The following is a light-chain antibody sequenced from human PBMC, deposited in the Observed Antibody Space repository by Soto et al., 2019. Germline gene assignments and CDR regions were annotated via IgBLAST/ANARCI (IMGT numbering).Light chain of an antibody. J-gene: IGKJ1*01. CDR3: QPYNNWPPWT. CDR2: GAS. Sequence: ERVMTQSPATLSVSPGERATLSCRASQSVSSNLAWYQQKPGQAPRLLIYGASTRATGIPARFSGSGSGTEFTLTISSLHSEDFAVYYCQPYNNWPPWTFGQGTKVDIK. CDR1: QSVSSN. V-gene: IGKV3-15*01.